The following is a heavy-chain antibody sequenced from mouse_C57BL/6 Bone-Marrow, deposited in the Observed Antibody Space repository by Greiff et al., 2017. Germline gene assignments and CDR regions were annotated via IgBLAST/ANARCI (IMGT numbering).Heavy chain of an antibody. CDR1: GYTFTNYW. Sequence: QVHVKQSGAELVRPGTSVKMSFKASGYTFTNYWIGWAKQRPGHGLAWIGDIYPGGGYTNYNEKFKGKATLTADKSSSTAYMQFSSLTSEDSAIYYCARSYYAMDYWGQGTSVTVSS. V-gene: IGHV1-63*01. CDR2: IYPGGGYT. J-gene: IGHJ4*01. CDR3: ARSYYAMDY.